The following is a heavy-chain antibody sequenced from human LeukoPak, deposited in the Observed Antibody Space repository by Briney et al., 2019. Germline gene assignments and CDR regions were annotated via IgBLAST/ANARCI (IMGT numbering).Heavy chain of an antibody. Sequence: GGSLRLSCAASGFTFSNYAMSWVRQAPGKGLEWVANIKQDGSEKYYVDSVKGRFTISRDNAKNSLYLQMNSLRAEDTAVYYCARARVDFWSGYFGYWGQGTLVTVSS. D-gene: IGHD3-3*01. V-gene: IGHV3-7*01. CDR2: IKQDGSEK. J-gene: IGHJ4*02. CDR1: GFTFSNYA. CDR3: ARARVDFWSGYFGY.